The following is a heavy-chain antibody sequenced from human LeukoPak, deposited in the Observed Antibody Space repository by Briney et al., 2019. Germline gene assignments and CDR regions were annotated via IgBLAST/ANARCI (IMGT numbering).Heavy chain of an antibody. D-gene: IGHD3-22*01. Sequence: ASVKVSCKASGYTFTSYGISWVRQAPGQGLEWMGWISAYNGNTNYAQKLQGRVTMTTDTFTSTAFMELRSLRSDDTAVYYCARDKTHVAYYYDKSRDHAFDIWGQGTMVTVSS. CDR1: GYTFTSYG. CDR2: ISAYNGNT. J-gene: IGHJ3*02. V-gene: IGHV1-18*01. CDR3: ARDKTHVAYYYDKSRDHAFDI.